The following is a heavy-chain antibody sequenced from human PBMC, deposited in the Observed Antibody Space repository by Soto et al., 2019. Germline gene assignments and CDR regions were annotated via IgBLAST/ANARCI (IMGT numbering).Heavy chain of an antibody. V-gene: IGHV4-34*01. CDR2: INHSGGT. CDR1: SVSLNDYN. CDR3: ARDLWGYCGTDCYPLDV. J-gene: IGHJ6*02. D-gene: IGHD2-21*02. Sequence: PSETLSLTCAVYSVSLNDYNWSWIRQSPGKGLEWIGEINHSGGTNYNPSLTSRATLSVDTSKNQVSLKLSSVTAADSAMYYCARDLWGYCGTDCYPLDVWGQGTTVTVS.